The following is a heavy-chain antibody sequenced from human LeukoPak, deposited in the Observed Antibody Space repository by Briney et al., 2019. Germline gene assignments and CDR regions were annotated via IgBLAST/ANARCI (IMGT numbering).Heavy chain of an antibody. J-gene: IGHJ4*02. CDR2: ISYDGSNK. CDR1: GFTFSSYG. Sequence: PGGSLRLSCAASGFTFSSYGMHWVRQAPGKGLEWVAVISYDGSNKYYADSVKGRFTISRDNSKNTLYLQMNSLRAEDTAVYYCAKVGQLANFDYWGQGTLVTVPS. CDR3: AKVGQLANFDY. V-gene: IGHV3-30*18. D-gene: IGHD6-13*01.